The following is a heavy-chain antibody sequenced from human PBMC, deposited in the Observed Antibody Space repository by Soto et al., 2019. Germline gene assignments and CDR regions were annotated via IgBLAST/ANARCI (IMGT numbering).Heavy chain of an antibody. CDR2: ISTYNGNT. CDR1: GYTFTSYG. V-gene: IGHV1-18*01. Sequence: ASVKVSCKASGYTFTSYGISWVRQAPGQGLEWMGWISTYNGNTKYAQKLQGRVTMTTDTSTSTAYMELRSLRSDDTAVVYCAREMVRGVGSEYWGQGTRVTVSS. D-gene: IGHD3-10*01. CDR3: AREMVRGVGSEY. J-gene: IGHJ4*02.